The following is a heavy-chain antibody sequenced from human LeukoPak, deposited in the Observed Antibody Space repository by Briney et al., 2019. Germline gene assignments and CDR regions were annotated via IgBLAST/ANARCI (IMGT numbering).Heavy chain of an antibody. Sequence: SETLSLTCTVSGGSTESYYYWSWIRQPPGKGLEWIGYIDYSGRTKYNPSLQSRVTISVDTSKTQFSLRLGSVTAADTAVYFCASNIPTPTTSPPLGYWGQGTLVTVSS. V-gene: IGHV4-59*08. CDR1: GGSTESYYY. D-gene: IGHD1-1*01. CDR2: IDYSGRT. CDR3: ASNIPTPTTSPPLGY. J-gene: IGHJ4*02.